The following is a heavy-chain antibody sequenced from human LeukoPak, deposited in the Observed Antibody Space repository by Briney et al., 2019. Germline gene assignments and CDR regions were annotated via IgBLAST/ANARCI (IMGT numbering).Heavy chain of an antibody. V-gene: IGHV3-30*01. CDR3: VRGSGDTVFDWVDY. CDR2: ISYEGSNQ. D-gene: IGHD1-26*01. CDR1: GFTFSSHA. Sequence: GGSLRLSCAASGFTFSSHAMHWARQAPGKGLEWVSVISYEGSNQYYADSVKGRLTISRDNSRNTLVLQMNSLRGEDTAVYYCVRGSGDTVFDWVDYRGQGTLVIVSS. J-gene: IGHJ4*02.